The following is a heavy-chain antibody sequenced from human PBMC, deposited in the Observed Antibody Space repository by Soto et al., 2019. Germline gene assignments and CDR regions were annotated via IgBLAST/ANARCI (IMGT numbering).Heavy chain of an antibody. CDR3: ARQWAPGGYYYYGMDV. V-gene: IGHV5-51*01. CDR2: IYPGDSDT. J-gene: IGHJ6*02. CDR1: GYSFTSNW. D-gene: IGHD1-26*01. Sequence: PGESLKISCKGSGYSFTSNWIGWVRQKPGKGLEWMGFIYPGDSDTIYSASFQGQVTISADRSISTAYLQWSSLRASDTAMYYCARQWAPGGYYYYGMDVWGQGTSVTVSS.